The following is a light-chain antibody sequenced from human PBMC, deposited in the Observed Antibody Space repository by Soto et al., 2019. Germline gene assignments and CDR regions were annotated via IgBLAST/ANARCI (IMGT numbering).Light chain of an antibody. V-gene: IGKV3-11*01. CDR1: QSVSSY. CDR2: DAP. CDR3: QQRSNWLT. Sequence: EIVLTQSPATLSLSPGERATLSCRASQSVSSYLAWYQQKPGQAPRLLIYDAPNRATGIPARFSGSGSGTDFTLTISSLEPADFAVYYCQQRSNWLTFGGGTKVDIK. J-gene: IGKJ4*01.